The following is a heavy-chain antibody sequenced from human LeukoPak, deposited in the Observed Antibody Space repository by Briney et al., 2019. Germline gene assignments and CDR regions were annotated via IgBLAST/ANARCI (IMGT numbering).Heavy chain of an antibody. Sequence: GESLQISCKHSGYHFASQWIGWVRQMPGKGLEWMGIINPGNSDIVYTPSFQGQVSFSADKSTSTVFLQWGSLKASDTAIYYCSTRAFSDTSPVAWGQGTLVTVSS. CDR2: INPGNSDI. CDR1: GYHFASQW. V-gene: IGHV5-51*01. CDR3: STRAFSDTSPVA. D-gene: IGHD3-22*01. J-gene: IGHJ5*02.